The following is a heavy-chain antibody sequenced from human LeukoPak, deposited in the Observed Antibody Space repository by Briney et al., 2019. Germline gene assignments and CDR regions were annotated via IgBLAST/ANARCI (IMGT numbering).Heavy chain of an antibody. J-gene: IGHJ1*01. CDR2: IYHRGST. D-gene: IGHD4-11*01. V-gene: IGHV4-39*07. Sequence: PSETLSLTCTVSGGSISSSSYYWGWIRQPPGKGLEWIGNIYHRGSTYYNPSLKSRVTISVDTSKNQFSLNLSSVTAADTAVYYCARVEESVPGNYGARYFHHWGQGTLVTVSS. CDR3: ARVEESVPGNYGARYFHH. CDR1: GGSISSSSYY.